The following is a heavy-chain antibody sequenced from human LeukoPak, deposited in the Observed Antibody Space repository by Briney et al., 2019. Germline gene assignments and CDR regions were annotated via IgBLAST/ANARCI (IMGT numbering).Heavy chain of an antibody. CDR2: IYYSGST. D-gene: IGHD6-19*01. CDR3: ARLYSSGWHVPGY. CDR1: GGSISSSSYY. J-gene: IGHJ4*02. V-gene: IGHV4-39*01. Sequence: SETLSLTRTVSGGSISSSSYYWGWIRQPPGKGLEWIGSIYYSGSTYYNPSLKSRVTISVDTSKNQFSLKLSSVTAADTAVYYCARLYSSGWHVPGYWGQGTLVTVSS.